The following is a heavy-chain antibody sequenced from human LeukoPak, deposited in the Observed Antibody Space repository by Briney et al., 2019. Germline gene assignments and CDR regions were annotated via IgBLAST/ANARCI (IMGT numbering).Heavy chain of an antibody. J-gene: IGHJ3*02. CDR1: GFTFSSYA. V-gene: IGHV3-23*01. Sequence: GGSLRLSCAGSGFTFSSYAMSWVRQAPGKGLEWVSAISGSGGSTYYADSVKGRFTISRDNSKNTLYLQMNSLRAEDTTVYYCAKDHFYDSSGPPDDAFDIWGQGTMVTVSS. CDR2: ISGSGGST. CDR3: AKDHFYDSSGPPDDAFDI. D-gene: IGHD3-22*01.